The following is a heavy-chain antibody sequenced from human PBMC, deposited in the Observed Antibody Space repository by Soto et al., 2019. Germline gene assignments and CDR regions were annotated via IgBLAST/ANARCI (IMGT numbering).Heavy chain of an antibody. D-gene: IGHD2-2*01. CDR1: GYTFTSYG. Sequence: APVKGSCKASGYTFTSYGISCVLQATAQRLDWMRWTSADNGNTNHAQKIHGGVTMNTDISTSTAYMELRSLRSDDTAVYYCARVGLYCSSTSCHQYFGHYYGIDVWGQGTTVTVSS. J-gene: IGHJ6*02. V-gene: IGHV1-18*01. CDR3: ARVGLYCSSTSCHQYFGHYYGIDV. CDR2: TSADNGNT.